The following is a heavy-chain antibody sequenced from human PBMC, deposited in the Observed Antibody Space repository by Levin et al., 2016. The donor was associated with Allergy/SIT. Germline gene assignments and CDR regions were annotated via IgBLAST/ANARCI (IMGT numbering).Heavy chain of an antibody. Sequence: SETLSLTCTVSGGSISGYYWSWIRQPPGKGLEWIGYIYYSGSTNYNPSLKSRVTISVDTSKNQFSLKLSSVTAADTAVYYCARPTYSSPSGRVFDSWGQGNPGHRLL. CDR2: IYYSGST. J-gene: IGHJ4*02. D-gene: IGHD6-6*01. V-gene: IGHV4-59*08. CDR1: GGSISGYY. CDR3: ARPTYSSPSGRVFDS.